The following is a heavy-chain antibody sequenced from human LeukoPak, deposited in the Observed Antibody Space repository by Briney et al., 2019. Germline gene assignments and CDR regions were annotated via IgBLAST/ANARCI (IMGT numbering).Heavy chain of an antibody. CDR3: ARSQWIQGFDP. J-gene: IGHJ5*02. Sequence: SETLSLTCTVSGYSISSGYYWGWIRQPPGKGLEWIGSIYYSGSTYYNPSLKSRVTISVDTSKNQFSLKLSSVTAADTAVYYCARSQWIQGFDPWGQGTLVTVSS. CDR2: IYYSGST. V-gene: IGHV4-38-2*02. CDR1: GYSISSGYY. D-gene: IGHD5-18*01.